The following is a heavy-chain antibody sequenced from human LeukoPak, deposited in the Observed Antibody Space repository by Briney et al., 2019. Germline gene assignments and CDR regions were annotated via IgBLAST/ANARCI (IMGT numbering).Heavy chain of an antibody. CDR3: AREGSHYYDSSGKTSDAFDI. D-gene: IGHD3-22*01. J-gene: IGHJ3*02. Sequence: ASVKVSCKASGYTFTSYYMHWVRQAPGQGLEWMGIINPSGGSTSYAQKFQGRVTMTRDTSTSTVYMELSSLRSEDTAVYYCAREGSHYYDSSGKTSDAFDIWGQGTMVTVSS. CDR2: INPSGGST. CDR1: GYTFTSYY. V-gene: IGHV1-46*01.